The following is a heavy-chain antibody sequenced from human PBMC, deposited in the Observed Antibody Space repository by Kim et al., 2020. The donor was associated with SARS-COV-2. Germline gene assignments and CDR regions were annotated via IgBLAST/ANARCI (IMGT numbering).Heavy chain of an antibody. Sequence: ASVKVSCKASGYTFTSYDINWVRQATGQGLEWMGWMNPNSGNTGYAQKFQGRVTMTRNTSISTAYMELSSLRSEDTAVYYCARGDFTVDYYYYGMDVWGQGTTVTVSS. CDR1: GYTFTSYD. D-gene: IGHD4-17*01. J-gene: IGHJ6*02. V-gene: IGHV1-8*01. CDR3: ARGDFTVDYYYYGMDV. CDR2: MNPNSGNT.